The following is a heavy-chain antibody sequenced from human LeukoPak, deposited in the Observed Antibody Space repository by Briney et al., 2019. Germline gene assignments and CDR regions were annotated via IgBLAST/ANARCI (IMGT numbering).Heavy chain of an antibody. CDR2: ISGRGYNT. J-gene: IGHJ4*02. CDR3: AKWKYSNSGIDDY. V-gene: IGHV3-23*01. CDR1: GFSFNSYA. D-gene: IGHD6-6*01. Sequence: GGSLRLSCAASGFSFNSYAMSWVRQAPGKGLKWVSAISGRGYNTYYADSVKGRFTISRDNSKNMLYLQMNSLRAEDTAVYYCAKWKYSNSGIDDYWGQGTLVTVSS.